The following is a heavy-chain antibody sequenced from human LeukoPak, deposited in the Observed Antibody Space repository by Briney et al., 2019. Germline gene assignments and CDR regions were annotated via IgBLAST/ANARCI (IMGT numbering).Heavy chain of an antibody. Sequence: GESLKISCKGSGYRFGYYWIAWVRQMPGKGLESMGIIYPGDSDTRYSPSFQGQVTFSADKSISTAYLQWSSLKASDTAMYYCARLSDGYNDFWGQGTLVTVSS. CDR1: GYRFGYYW. J-gene: IGHJ4*02. CDR3: ARLSDGYNDF. V-gene: IGHV5-51*01. D-gene: IGHD5-24*01. CDR2: IYPGDSDT.